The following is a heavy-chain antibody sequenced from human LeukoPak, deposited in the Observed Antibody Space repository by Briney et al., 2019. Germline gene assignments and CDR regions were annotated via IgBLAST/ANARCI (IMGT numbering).Heavy chain of an antibody. CDR2: ISYDGSNK. V-gene: IGHV3-30*04. Sequence: GGSLRLSCAASGFTFSSYAMHWVRQAPGKGLEWVAVISYDGSNKYYADSVKGRFTISRDNSKNTLYLQMNSLRAEDTAVYYCARAHRVRSTSRQRVIDGMDVWGKGTTVTVSS. J-gene: IGHJ6*04. CDR1: GFTFSSYA. CDR3: ARAHRVRSTSRQRVIDGMDV. D-gene: IGHD2-2*01.